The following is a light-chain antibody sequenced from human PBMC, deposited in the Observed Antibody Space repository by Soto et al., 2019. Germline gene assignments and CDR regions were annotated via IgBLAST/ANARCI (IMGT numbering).Light chain of an antibody. CDR1: QSVSNNY. CDR2: GAS. V-gene: IGKV3-20*01. Sequence: DIVLTQSPGTLSLSPGEIATLSCSASQSVSNNYLAWYQQKPGQAPRLLIYGASNRATGTPDRISGSGSGTYFTLTISILEPEDFAVYYCQQYGSSGTFGQGTKVDIK. J-gene: IGKJ1*01. CDR3: QQYGSSGT.